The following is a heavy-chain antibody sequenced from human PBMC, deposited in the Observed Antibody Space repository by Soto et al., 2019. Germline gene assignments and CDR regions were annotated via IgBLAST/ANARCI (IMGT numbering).Heavy chain of an antibody. V-gene: IGHV3-30*04. CDR3: ARDVRQCSSADCGA. J-gene: IGHJ4*02. D-gene: IGHD2-2*01. Sequence: QVQLVESGGGVVQPGRSLRLSCAASGFTFSSYAMHWVRQAPGKGLEWVTVISFDGRIKYYTESVKDRFTISRDNSKNILYLQMNSLKPDDTGIYYCARDVRQCSSADCGAWGQGTLVTVSS. CDR2: ISFDGRIK. CDR1: GFTFSSYA.